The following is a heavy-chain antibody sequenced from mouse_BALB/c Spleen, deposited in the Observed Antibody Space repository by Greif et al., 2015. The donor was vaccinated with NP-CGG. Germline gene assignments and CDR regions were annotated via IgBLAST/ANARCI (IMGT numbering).Heavy chain of an antibody. CDR1: GFTFSSYA. V-gene: IGHV5-6-5*01. J-gene: IGHJ3*01. CDR2: ISSGGST. CDR3: ARGGGLGQGCAY. D-gene: IGHD4-1*01. Sequence: EVHLVESGGGLVKTGGPLKLSCAASGFTFSSYAMSWVRQTPEKRLEWVASISSGGSTYYPDSVKGRFTISRDNARNILCLQMSRLGSEDAARCYWARGGGLGQGCAYWGQGTLVTVSA.